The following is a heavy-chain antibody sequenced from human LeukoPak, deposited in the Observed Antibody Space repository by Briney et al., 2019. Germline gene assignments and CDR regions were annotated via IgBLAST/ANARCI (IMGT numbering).Heavy chain of an antibody. V-gene: IGHV1-69*04. CDR2: IIPILGIA. D-gene: IGHD2-21*02. CDR1: GGTFSSYA. Sequence: SVKVSCKASGGTFSSYAISWVRQAPRQGLEWMGRIIPILGIANYAQKFQGRVTITADKSTSTAYMELSSLRSEDTAVYYCARDRYCGGDCYSDAFDIWGQGTMVTVSS. J-gene: IGHJ3*02. CDR3: ARDRYCGGDCYSDAFDI.